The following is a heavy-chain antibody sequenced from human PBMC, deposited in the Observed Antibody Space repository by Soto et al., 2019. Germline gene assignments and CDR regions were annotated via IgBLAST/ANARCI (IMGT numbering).Heavy chain of an antibody. CDR3: ARDRVAVAGNWFDP. D-gene: IGHD6-19*01. V-gene: IGHV4-61*01. CDR1: GGSVSSGSYY. CDR2: IYYSGST. Sequence: LSLTCTVSGGSVSSGSYYWSWIRQPPGKGLEWIGYIYYSGSTNYNPSLKSRVTISVDTSKNQFSLKLSSVTAADTAVYYCARDRVAVAGNWFDPWGQGTLVTVSS. J-gene: IGHJ5*02.